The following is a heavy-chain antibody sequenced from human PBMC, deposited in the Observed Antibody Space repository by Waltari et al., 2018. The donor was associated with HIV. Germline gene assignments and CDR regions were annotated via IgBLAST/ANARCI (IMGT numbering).Heavy chain of an antibody. CDR1: GGSINSTSGYY. CDR2: IDDSGNT. Sequence: QLQLQESGPGLLKPSETLSLTCTVPGGSINSTSGYYWAWVRQPPGKGLEWIGSIDDSGNTYYNPSLKSRVTISADASKDQFSLNLSSMTVADTAVFYCARHSHSGSFQNWGQGTLVTVSS. V-gene: IGHV4-39*01. D-gene: IGHD1-26*01. J-gene: IGHJ4*02. CDR3: ARHSHSGSFQN.